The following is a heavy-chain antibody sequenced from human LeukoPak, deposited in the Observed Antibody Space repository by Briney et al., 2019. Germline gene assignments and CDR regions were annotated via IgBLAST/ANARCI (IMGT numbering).Heavy chain of an antibody. D-gene: IGHD6-13*01. CDR2: IYYSGSS. CDR1: GGSISSYY. CDR3: GRVSAAGASRYFDC. V-gene: IGHV4-59*08. Sequence: SETLSLTCTVSGGSISSYYWSWIRQPPGKGLEWIGYIYYSGSSYDNPSLKSRVTISVDTSKNQLSLKLNSVTAADTAVYYCGRVSAAGASRYFDCWGQGTLVTVSS. J-gene: IGHJ4*02.